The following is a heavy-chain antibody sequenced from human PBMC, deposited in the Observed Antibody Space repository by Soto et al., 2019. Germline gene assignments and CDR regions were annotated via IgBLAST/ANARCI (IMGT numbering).Heavy chain of an antibody. V-gene: IGHV3-30*18. Sequence: GGSLRLSCAASVFTFNIYGMHWVRQAPDKGLEWVALISYDGSNQYYADSVKGRFTISRDNSENTLFLQMNSLRADDTAVYYCAKDQASGQGSFDSWGQGTLVT. CDR2: ISYDGSNQ. J-gene: IGHJ4*02. CDR3: AKDQASGQGSFDS. CDR1: VFTFNIYG.